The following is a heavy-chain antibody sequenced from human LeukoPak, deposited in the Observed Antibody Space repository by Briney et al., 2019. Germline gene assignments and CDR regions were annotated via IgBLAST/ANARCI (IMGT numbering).Heavy chain of an antibody. V-gene: IGHV1-18*03. CDR3: ARGSMVRGVKVGPSHWFDP. D-gene: IGHD3-10*01. J-gene: IGHJ5*02. CDR1: GYSFTNYY. CDR2: ISAYNGNT. Sequence: GASVKVSCKASGYSFTNYYMHWVRQAPGQGLEWMGWISAYNGNTNYAQKLQGRVTMTTDTSTSTAYMELSSLRSEDMAVYYCARGSMVRGVKVGPSHWFDPWGQGTLVTVSS.